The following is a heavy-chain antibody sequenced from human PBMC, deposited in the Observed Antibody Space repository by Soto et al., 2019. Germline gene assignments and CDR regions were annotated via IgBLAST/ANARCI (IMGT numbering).Heavy chain of an antibody. D-gene: IGHD2-2*01. V-gene: IGHV1-18*01. CDR1: GYTFISYG. CDR2: ISAYNGNT. CDR3: ARTYCSSARCYSDY. Sequence: ASVKVSCKASGYTFISYGISWVRQAPGQGLEWMGWISAYNGNTNYAQKFQGRVTMTTDTSTSTAYMELRSLRSDDTAVYYCARTYCSSARCYSDYWGQGTLVTVSS. J-gene: IGHJ4*02.